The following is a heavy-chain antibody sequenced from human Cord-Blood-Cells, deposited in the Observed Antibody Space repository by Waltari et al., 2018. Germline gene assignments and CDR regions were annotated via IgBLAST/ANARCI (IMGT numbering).Heavy chain of an antibody. Sequence: QVQLQQWGAGLLMPSETLSLTCAVYGGSFSGYYWSCLRQPPGKGLEWIGEINHSGSTNYNPSLKTRVTISVDTSKNQFSLKLSSVTAADTAVYYGARAPQQVSSPPFDYWGQGTLVTVSS. J-gene: IGHJ4*02. D-gene: IGHD6-6*01. CDR1: GGSFSGYY. CDR3: ARAPQQVSSPPFDY. V-gene: IGHV4-34*01. CDR2: INHSGST.